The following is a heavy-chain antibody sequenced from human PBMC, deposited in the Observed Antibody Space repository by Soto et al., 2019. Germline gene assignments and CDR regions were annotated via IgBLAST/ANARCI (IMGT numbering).Heavy chain of an antibody. CDR1: GGSISSGGYY. Sequence: QVQLQESGPGLVKPSQTLSLTCTVSGGSISSGGYYWSWIRQHPGKGLEWIGYIYYTGTTYYNPSLKSRVTISVDTSKNQFSLELISVTAADPAVYYCARVYGDYRSWFDPWGQGTLVTVSS. J-gene: IGHJ5*02. CDR2: IYYTGTT. V-gene: IGHV4-31*03. D-gene: IGHD4-17*01. CDR3: ARVYGDYRSWFDP.